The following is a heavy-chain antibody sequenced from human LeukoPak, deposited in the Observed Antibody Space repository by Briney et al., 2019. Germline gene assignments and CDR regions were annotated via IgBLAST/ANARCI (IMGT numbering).Heavy chain of an antibody. D-gene: IGHD3-22*01. CDR2: ISAYNGNT. CDR3: ARGATYYYDSSALLGDY. J-gene: IGHJ4*02. Sequence: GASVKVSCKASGYTFTSYGISWVRQAPGQGLEWMGWISAYNGNTNYAQKFQGRVTMTRDTSTSTAYMELSRLRSDDTAVYYCARGATYYYDSSALLGDYWGQGTLVTVSS. V-gene: IGHV1-18*01. CDR1: GYTFTSYG.